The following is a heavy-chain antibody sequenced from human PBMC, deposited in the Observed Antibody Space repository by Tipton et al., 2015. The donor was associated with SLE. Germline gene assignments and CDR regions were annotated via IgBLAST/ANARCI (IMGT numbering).Heavy chain of an antibody. D-gene: IGHD3-16*01. J-gene: IGHJ4*02. V-gene: IGHV4-34*01. CDR1: GGSFSGYY. CDR3: ASGKYDQGDDY. CDR2: INHSGST. Sequence: TLSLTCAVYGGSFSGYYWSWIRQPPGKGLEWIGEINHSGSTNCNPSLKSRVTISVDTSKNQFSLKLSSVTAADTAVYYCASGKYDQGDDYWGQGTLVTVSS.